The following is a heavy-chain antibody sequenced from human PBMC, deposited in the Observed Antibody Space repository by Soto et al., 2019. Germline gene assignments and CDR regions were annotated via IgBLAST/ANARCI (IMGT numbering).Heavy chain of an antibody. CDR2: IYDTGYA. V-gene: IGHV4-59*01. D-gene: IGHD2-2*03. CDR3: ARASVGYCSSTTCPPGMDV. CDR1: GGSIRPFI. Sequence: SETLSLTCIVSGGSIRPFIWTWVRQPPGKGLEYIGFIYDTGYANYNPSLKSRVTISVDTSKNEFSLKLTSVTAADTAVHYCARASVGYCSSTTCPPGMDVWGQGTTVTVSS. J-gene: IGHJ6*02.